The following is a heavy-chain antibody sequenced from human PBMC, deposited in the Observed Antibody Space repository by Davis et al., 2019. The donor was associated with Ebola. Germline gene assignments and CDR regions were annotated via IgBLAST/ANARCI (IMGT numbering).Heavy chain of an antibody. V-gene: IGHV3-30*02. CDR2: IRYDGSNK. J-gene: IGHJ4*02. CDR1: RFSFSSYG. D-gene: IGHD1-26*01. CDR3: ARDTWYSGDDNGGD. Sequence: GGSLRLSCAASRFSFSSYGMHWVRQAPGKGLEWVAFIRYDGSNKYYADSVKGRFTISRDNSKNTLYLQMNSLRAEDTAVYYCARDTWYSGDDNGGDWGQGTLVTVSS.